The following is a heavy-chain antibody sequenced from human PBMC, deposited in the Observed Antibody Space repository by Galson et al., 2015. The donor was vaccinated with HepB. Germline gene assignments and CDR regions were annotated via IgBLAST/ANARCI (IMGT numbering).Heavy chain of an antibody. Sequence: SLRLSCAASGFSPSSYAMSWVRQAPGKGLEWVSGISGNGHSTHYADSVKGRFTISRDNSKNTMYLQMNSLRVEDTAVYYCAIDLMGATTQGDWGQGTLVTVSS. CDR3: AIDLMGATTQGD. J-gene: IGHJ4*02. V-gene: IGHV3-23*01. CDR2: ISGNGHST. D-gene: IGHD1-26*01. CDR1: GFSPSSYA.